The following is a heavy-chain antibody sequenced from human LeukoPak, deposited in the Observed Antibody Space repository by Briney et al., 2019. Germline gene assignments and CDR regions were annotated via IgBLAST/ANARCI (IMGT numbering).Heavy chain of an antibody. Sequence: QTGGSLRLSCAASGFTFSSYEMNWVRQAPGKGLEWVSYISSSGSTIYYADSVKGRFTISRDNAKNSLYLQMNSLRAEDTAVYYCASFAPGGILTAYWMDYYYYMDVWGKGTTVTISS. CDR2: ISSSGSTI. D-gene: IGHD3-9*01. V-gene: IGHV3-48*03. J-gene: IGHJ6*03. CDR3: ASFAPGGILTAYWMDYYYYMDV. CDR1: GFTFSSYE.